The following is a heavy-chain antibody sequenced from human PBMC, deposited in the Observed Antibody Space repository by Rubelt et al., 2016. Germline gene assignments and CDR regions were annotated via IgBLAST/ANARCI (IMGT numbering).Heavy chain of an antibody. Sequence: EVQLVQSGAEVKKPGESLKISCKGSGYSFTSYWIGWVRQMHGKGLEWMGIIYPGDSDTRYSPSFQGQVTISADKSISTAYLQLSSLKASDTAMYYCARQPFLPYCGGDCYPYYFDYWGQGTLVTVSS. CDR1: GYSFTSYW. CDR3: ARQPFLPYCGGDCYPYYFDY. CDR2: IYPGDSDT. J-gene: IGHJ4*02. D-gene: IGHD2-21*02. V-gene: IGHV5-51*01.